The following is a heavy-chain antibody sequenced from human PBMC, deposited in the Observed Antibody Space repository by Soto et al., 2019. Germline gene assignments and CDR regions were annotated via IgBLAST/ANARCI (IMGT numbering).Heavy chain of an antibody. CDR2: INAGNGNT. J-gene: IGHJ5*02. D-gene: IGHD3-16*01. V-gene: IGHV1-3*01. Sequence: ASVKVSCKASGYTFTSYAMHWVRQAPGQRLEWMGWINAGNGNTKYSQKFQGRVTITRDTSASTAYMELSSLRSEDTAVYYCARGTLYGPNPKHNWFDPWGQGTLVTVSS. CDR1: GYTFTSYA. CDR3: ARGTLYGPNPKHNWFDP.